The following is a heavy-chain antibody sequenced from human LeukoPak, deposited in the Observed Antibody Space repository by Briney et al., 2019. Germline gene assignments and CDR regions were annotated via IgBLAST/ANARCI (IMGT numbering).Heavy chain of an antibody. Sequence: PGGSLRLSCAASGFTFSSYAMSWVRQAPGKGLEWVSAISGSGGSTYYADSAKGRFTISRDNSKNTLYLQMNSLRAEDTAVYYCAKDGQYYYDSSGYGLWGQGTLVTVSS. CDR3: AKDGQYYYDSSGYGL. J-gene: IGHJ4*02. V-gene: IGHV3-23*01. D-gene: IGHD3-22*01. CDR1: GFTFSSYA. CDR2: ISGSGGST.